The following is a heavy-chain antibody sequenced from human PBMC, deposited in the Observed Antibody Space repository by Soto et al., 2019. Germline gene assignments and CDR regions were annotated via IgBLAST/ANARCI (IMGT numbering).Heavy chain of an antibody. CDR3: ASGPRGVRDGYNSTTWSFDL. CDR1: GGSISSGGYS. Sequence: QLQLQESGSGLVKPSQTLSLTCAVSGGSISSGGYSWSWIRQPPGKGLEWIGYIYHSGSTYYNPSLKSRVTISVDRSKNQFSLKLSSVTAADTAVYYCASGPRGVRDGYNSTTWSFDLWGPGTLVTVSS. J-gene: IGHJ2*01. CDR2: IYHSGST. D-gene: IGHD5-12*01. V-gene: IGHV4-30-2*01.